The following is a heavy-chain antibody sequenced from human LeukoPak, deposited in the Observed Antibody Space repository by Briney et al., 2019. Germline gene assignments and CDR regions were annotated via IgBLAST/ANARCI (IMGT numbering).Heavy chain of an antibody. V-gene: IGHV4-34*01. D-gene: IGHD6-13*01. J-gene: IGHJ6*04. CDR1: GGSFSGYY. Sequence: SETLSLTCAVYGGSFSGYYWSWTRQPPGKGLEWIGEINHSGSTNYNPSLKSRVTISVDTSKNQFSLKLSSVAAADTAVYYCARGQKLPHYYGMDVWGKGTTVTVSS. CDR2: INHSGST. CDR3: ARGQKLPHYYGMDV.